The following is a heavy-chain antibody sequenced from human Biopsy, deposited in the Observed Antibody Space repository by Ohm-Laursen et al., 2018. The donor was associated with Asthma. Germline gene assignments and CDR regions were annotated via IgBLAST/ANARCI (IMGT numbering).Heavy chain of an antibody. CDR2: INAGNGNT. Sequence: SVKVSCKVSGYTFINFAIHWVRQAPGQRLEWMGWINAGNGNTKFSQKFQGRVTITRDTSASTAYMDLSSLRSEDTATYYCARTYYDFLTGQVKDVFGVWGQGTMVTVSS. CDR1: GYTFINFA. J-gene: IGHJ3*01. D-gene: IGHD3-9*01. V-gene: IGHV1-3*01. CDR3: ARTYYDFLTGQVKDVFGV.